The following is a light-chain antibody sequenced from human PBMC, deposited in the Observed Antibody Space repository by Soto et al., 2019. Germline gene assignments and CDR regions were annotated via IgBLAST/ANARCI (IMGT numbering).Light chain of an antibody. CDR1: SSDVGGYNY. Sequence: QSALTQPASVSGSPGQSITISCTGTSSDVGGYNYVSWYQQHPGKAPKLMIYEAFQRPSGVSSRFSGSKSGNTASLTISGLQAEDEADYYCCSHAGSDTYVFGTGTKLTVL. CDR2: EAF. J-gene: IGLJ1*01. CDR3: CSHAGSDTYV. V-gene: IGLV2-23*01.